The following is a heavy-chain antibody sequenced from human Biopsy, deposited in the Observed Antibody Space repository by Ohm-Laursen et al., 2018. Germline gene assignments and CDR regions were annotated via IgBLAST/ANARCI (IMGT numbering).Heavy chain of an antibody. CDR2: IYYSGST. Sequence: SETLSLTCIVSGGSISSDYWSWIRQTPGKGLEWIGNIYYSGSTNYNPSLKSRVTISVDTSNNQCSLRLNSLTAADTAVYYCARATNSTGWPYYYFYGMDVWGQGTTVTVSS. CDR1: GGSISSDY. D-gene: IGHD2/OR15-2a*01. V-gene: IGHV4-59*01. CDR3: ARATNSTGWPYYYFYGMDV. J-gene: IGHJ6*02.